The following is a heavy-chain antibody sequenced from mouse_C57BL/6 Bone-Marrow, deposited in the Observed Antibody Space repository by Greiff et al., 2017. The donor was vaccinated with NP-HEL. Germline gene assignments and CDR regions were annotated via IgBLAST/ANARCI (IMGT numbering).Heavy chain of an antibody. CDR1: GFTFSDYG. CDR3: ARRAYGSSYGYFDV. J-gene: IGHJ1*03. Sequence: EVQGVESGGGLVQPGGSLKLSCAASGFTFSDYGMAWVRQAPRKGPEWVAFISNLAYSIYYADTVTGRFTISRENAKNTLYLEMSSLRSEDTAMYYCARRAYGSSYGYFDVWGTGTTVTVSS. CDR2: ISNLAYSI. D-gene: IGHD1-1*01. V-gene: IGHV5-15*01.